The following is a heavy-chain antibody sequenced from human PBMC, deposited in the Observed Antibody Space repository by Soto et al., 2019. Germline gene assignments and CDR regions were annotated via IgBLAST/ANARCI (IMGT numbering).Heavy chain of an antibody. CDR2: ISFDSRDQ. J-gene: IGHJ2*01. D-gene: IGHD2-21*01. CDR1: GFTFNTYD. Sequence: GGSLRLSCAASGFTFNTYDMHWVRQAPGKGLEWVAMISFDSRDQYYADSFKGRFTISRDNSENTVYLQMNSLRVDDTGVFFCARAQAIYGSRDWHLGVWGRGTLVTVSS. V-gene: IGHV3-30*03. CDR3: ARAQAIYGSRDWHLGV.